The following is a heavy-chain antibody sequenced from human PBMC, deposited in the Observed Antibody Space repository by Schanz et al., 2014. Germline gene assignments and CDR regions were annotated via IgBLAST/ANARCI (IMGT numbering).Heavy chain of an antibody. Sequence: EVQLLESGGGLVQPGGSLRLSCAASGFTFGDYAMTWVRQAPGRGLEWVSIISGSGGNTYYADAVRGRFTISRDNSKTTVYLQMNSLRAEDTAVYYCARGGPAYYFDDWGQGTLVTVSS. CDR3: ARGGPAYYFDD. CDR2: ISGSGGNT. J-gene: IGHJ4*02. CDR1: GFTFGDYA. V-gene: IGHV3-23*01.